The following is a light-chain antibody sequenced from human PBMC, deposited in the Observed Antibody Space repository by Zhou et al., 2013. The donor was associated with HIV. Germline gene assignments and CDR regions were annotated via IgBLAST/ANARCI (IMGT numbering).Light chain of an antibody. Sequence: DIQMTQSPSTLSASVGDRVTITCRASQTISNWLAWYQQKPGKAPKLLIYKASSVESGVPSRFSGSGSGTDFTFTISSLQPEDIATYYCQQYDNLPRPPITFGQGTRLEIK. J-gene: IGKJ5*01. CDR1: QTISNW. CDR2: KAS. V-gene: IGKV1-5*03. CDR3: QQYDNLPRPPIT.